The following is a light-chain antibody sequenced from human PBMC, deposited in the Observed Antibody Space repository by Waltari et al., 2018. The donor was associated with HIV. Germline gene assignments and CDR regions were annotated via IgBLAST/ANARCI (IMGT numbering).Light chain of an antibody. CDR1: TSNIGRNT. CDR3: ASWDDSLNGPV. CDR2: GKN. V-gene: IGLV1-44*01. Sequence: QSVLTQPPSASGTPDQRVTISYSGTTSNIGRNTVSWFQQFPGTAPKVLIYGKNQRPSGVPDRFSGSKSGTSASLAISGLQSEDEADYYCASWDDSLNGPVFGGGTKLTVV. J-gene: IGLJ2*01.